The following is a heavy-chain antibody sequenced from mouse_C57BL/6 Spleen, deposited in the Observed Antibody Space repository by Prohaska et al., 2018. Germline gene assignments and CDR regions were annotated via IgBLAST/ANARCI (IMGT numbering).Heavy chain of an antibody. J-gene: IGHJ2*01. CDR3: TGPGSSLGD. CDR2: IRLKSDDYET. D-gene: IGHD1-1*01. V-gene: IGHV6-3*01. Sequence: EVKLEESGGVLVQPGGSMKLSCVASGFTFRNYWMNWVRQSQEKGLEWVAQIRLKSDDYETNDAESVKGRVTISRGDSKSSVYLQMNNFRAEDTGMYYCTGPGSSLGDWGQGTTLTVSS. CDR1: GFTFRNYW.